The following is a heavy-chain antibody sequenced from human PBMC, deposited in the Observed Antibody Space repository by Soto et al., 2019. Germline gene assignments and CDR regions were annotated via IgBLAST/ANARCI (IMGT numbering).Heavy chain of an antibody. Sequence: GGSLRLSCAASGFTFSSYWMSWVRQAPGKGLEWVANIKQDGSEKYYVDPVKGRFTISRDNAKNSLYLQMNSLRAEDTAVYYCAREVRYYYYYYYMDVWGKGTTVTVSS. D-gene: IGHD1-1*01. V-gene: IGHV3-7*01. CDR2: IKQDGSEK. CDR3: AREVRYYYYYYYMDV. J-gene: IGHJ6*03. CDR1: GFTFSSYW.